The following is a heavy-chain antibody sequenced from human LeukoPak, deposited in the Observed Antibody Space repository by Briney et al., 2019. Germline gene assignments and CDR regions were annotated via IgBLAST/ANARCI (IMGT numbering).Heavy chain of an antibody. V-gene: IGHV3-23*01. Sequence: GGSLRLSCAASGFTFSSYAMSWVRQAPGKGLEWVSSISGSGGSTYYADSVKGRFTISRDNSKNTLYLQMSSLRAEDTAVYYCAKETTYYYGSGSYEDYWGQGTLVTVSS. CDR3: AKETTYYYGSGSYEDY. CDR2: ISGSGGST. J-gene: IGHJ4*02. CDR1: GFTFSSYA. D-gene: IGHD3-10*01.